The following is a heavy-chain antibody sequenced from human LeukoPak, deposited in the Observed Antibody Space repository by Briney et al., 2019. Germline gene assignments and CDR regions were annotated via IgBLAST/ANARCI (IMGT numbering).Heavy chain of an antibody. J-gene: IGHJ4*02. CDR1: GYTFTGYY. CDR3: ARPAAVAGTTEDLGY. CDR2: INPNSGGT. V-gene: IGHV1-2*02. D-gene: IGHD6-19*01. Sequence: ASVKVSCKASGYTFTGYYMHWVRQAPGQGLEWMGWINPNSGGTNYAQKFQGRVTMTRDTSISTAYMELSRLRSDDTAVYYCARPAAVAGTTEDLGYWGQGTLVTVSS.